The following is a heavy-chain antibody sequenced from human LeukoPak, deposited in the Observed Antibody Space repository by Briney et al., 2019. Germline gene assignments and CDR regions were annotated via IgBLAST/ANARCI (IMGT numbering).Heavy chain of an antibody. J-gene: IGHJ5*02. D-gene: IGHD2-15*01. CDR2: ISSSSSYI. V-gene: IGHV3-21*01. CDR1: GFTFSSYS. Sequence: PGGSLRLSCAASGFTFSSYSMNWVRQAPGKGLEWVSSISSSSSYIYYADSVKGRFTISRDNAKNSLYLQMNSLRAEDTAVYYCARDRIEYCSGGSCYDAWFDPWAREPWSPSPQ. CDR3: ARDRIEYCSGGSCYDAWFDP.